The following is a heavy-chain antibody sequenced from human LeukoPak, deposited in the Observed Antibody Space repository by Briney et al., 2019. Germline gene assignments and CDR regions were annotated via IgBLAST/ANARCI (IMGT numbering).Heavy chain of an antibody. J-gene: IGHJ4*02. CDR2: INQDGSEE. CDR1: GLTFSNYW. D-gene: IGHD5-12*01. CDR3: VRDGGVSGYDLLDY. V-gene: IGHV3-7*01. Sequence: GGSLRLSCAASGLTFSNYWMTWVRQAPGKGLEWVVHINQDGSEEHYMDSVKARFTISRDNAKNSLSLQMNSLRAEDTAVYYCVRDGGVSGYDLLDYWGQGTLVTVSS.